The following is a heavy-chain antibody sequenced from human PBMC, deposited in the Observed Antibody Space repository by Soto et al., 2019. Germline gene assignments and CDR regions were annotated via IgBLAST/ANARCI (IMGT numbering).Heavy chain of an antibody. V-gene: IGHV1-8*01. CDR3: ARGRNYYDGSGYSNYYYYGMDV. CDR2: MNPNSGNT. D-gene: IGHD3-22*01. J-gene: IGHJ6*02. CDR1: GYTFTSYD. Sequence: QVQLVQSGAEVKKPGASVKVSCKASGYTFTSYDINWVRQATGQGLEWMGWMNPNSGNTGYAQKFQGRVTMTRNTSISTAYMELSSLRSEDTAVYYCARGRNYYDGSGYSNYYYYGMDVWGQGTTVTVSS.